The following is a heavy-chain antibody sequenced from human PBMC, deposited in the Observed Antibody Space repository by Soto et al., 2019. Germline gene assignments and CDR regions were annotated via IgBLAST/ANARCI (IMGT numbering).Heavy chain of an antibody. J-gene: IGHJ6*02. V-gene: IGHV3-49*04. CDR3: TRWYSSRRNSPHQAMDV. Sequence: GGSLRLSCTVSEFSFGDYAMTWVRQAQGKGLEWVACIRGKAYGGAVEYAASVKGRFTISRDDSKSIAYLQMDSLKREDSGVYYCTRWYSSRRNSPHQAMDVWGQGTTVTVSS. CDR2: IRGKAYGGAV. CDR1: EFSFGDYA. D-gene: IGHD2-2*01.